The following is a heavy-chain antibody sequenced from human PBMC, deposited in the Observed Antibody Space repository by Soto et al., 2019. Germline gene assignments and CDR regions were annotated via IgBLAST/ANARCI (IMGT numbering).Heavy chain of an antibody. V-gene: IGHV3-30-3*02. J-gene: IGHJ4*02. CDR1: GFTFSSYA. CDR3: AKTPGYSSSWYFDY. Sequence: QVQLVESGGGVVQPGRSLRLSCAASGFTFSSYAMHWVRQAPGKGLEWVAVISYDGSNKYYADSVKGRFTISRDNSKNTLYLQMNSLRAEDTAVYYCAKTPGYSSSWYFDYWGQGTLVTVSS. D-gene: IGHD6-13*01. CDR2: ISYDGSNK.